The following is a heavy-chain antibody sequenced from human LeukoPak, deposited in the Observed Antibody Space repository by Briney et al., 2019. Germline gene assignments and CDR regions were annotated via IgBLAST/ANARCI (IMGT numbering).Heavy chain of an antibody. J-gene: IGHJ4*02. CDR1: GGTFSSYA. D-gene: IGHD2-2*01. CDR2: IIPILGIA. V-gene: IGHV1-69*04. CDR3: ARDVGGVVPAANFDY. Sequence: SVKVSCKASGGTFSSYAISWVRQAPGQGLEWMGRIIPILGIANYAQKFQGRVTITADKSTSTAYVELSSLRSEDTAVYYCARDVGGVVPAANFDYWGQGTLVTVSS.